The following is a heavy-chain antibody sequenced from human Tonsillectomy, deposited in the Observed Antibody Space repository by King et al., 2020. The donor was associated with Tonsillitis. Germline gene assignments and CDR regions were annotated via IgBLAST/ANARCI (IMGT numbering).Heavy chain of an antibody. CDR1: GFSLSTSGVG. V-gene: IGHV2-5*01. D-gene: IGHD5-18*01. CDR3: GSIPFLSRYRVGPRYWFAP. CDR2: IYWNDDK. J-gene: IGHJ5*02. Sequence: TLKESGPTLVKPTQTLTLTCTFSGFSLSTSGVGVGWIRQPPGKDLEWLALIYWNDDKRYSPSLKSRLTITKDTSRNQVVLIMTNMDPVDTATYYCGSIPFLSRYRVGPRYWFAPKGQGTVVSVTS.